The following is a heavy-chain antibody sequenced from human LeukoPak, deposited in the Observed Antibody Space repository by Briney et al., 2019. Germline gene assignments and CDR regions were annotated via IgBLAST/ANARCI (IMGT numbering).Heavy chain of an antibody. CDR3: ARHAELLYYFDY. D-gene: IGHD3-10*01. Sequence: SETLSLTCTVSGGSISSYYWSWIRQPPGKGLEWIGYIHHSGSANYNPSLNSRVTISVDTSKNQFSLNLSSVTAADTAVYYCARHAELLYYFDYWGQGTLVTVSS. CDR1: GGSISSYY. CDR2: IHHSGSA. J-gene: IGHJ4*02. V-gene: IGHV4-59*08.